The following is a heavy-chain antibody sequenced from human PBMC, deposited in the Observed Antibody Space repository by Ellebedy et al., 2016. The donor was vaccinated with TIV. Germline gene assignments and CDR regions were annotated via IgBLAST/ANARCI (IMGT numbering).Heavy chain of an antibody. D-gene: IGHD1-26*01. CDR2: ISWNSGSI. J-gene: IGHJ4*02. V-gene: IGHV3-9*01. Sequence: GGSLRLSXAASGFTLDDSAMHWVRQAPGKGLEWVSGISWNSGSIGYADSVKGRFTISRDNAKNSLYLQMNSLRAEDTALYYCAKGMSGNYQGPFDYWGQGTLVTVSS. CDR3: AKGMSGNYQGPFDY. CDR1: GFTLDDSA.